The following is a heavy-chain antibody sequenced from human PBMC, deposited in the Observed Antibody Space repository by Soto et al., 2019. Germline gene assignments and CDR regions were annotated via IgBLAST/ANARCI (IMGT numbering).Heavy chain of an antibody. D-gene: IGHD3-16*01. CDR2: VNPYSGNT. CDR3: ARGRFRRTWFDP. J-gene: IGHJ5*02. V-gene: IGHV1-8*01. CDR1: GYTFSDYD. Sequence: QVQLVQSGAEVREPGASVKVSCKACGYTFSDYDINWVRQAAGQGLEWMGWVNPYSGNTGSAQKFQGRVTMTIDTSITTAYMELSSLKFEDTAVYYCARGRFRRTWFDPWGQGTLVTVSS.